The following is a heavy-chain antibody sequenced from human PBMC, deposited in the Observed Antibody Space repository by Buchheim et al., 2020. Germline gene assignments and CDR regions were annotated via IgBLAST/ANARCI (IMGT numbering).Heavy chain of an antibody. Sequence: QVQLVQSGAEVKKPGASVKVSCKASGYTFTSYYMHWVRQAPGQGLEWMGIINPSGGSTSYAQKFQGRVTMTRDTSTSTVDMELSSLRSEDTAVYYCARESRPSNDFWSGYYIRFDPWGQGTL. CDR1: GYTFTSYY. CDR3: ARESRPSNDFWSGYYIRFDP. CDR2: INPSGGST. J-gene: IGHJ5*02. V-gene: IGHV1-46*01. D-gene: IGHD3-3*01.